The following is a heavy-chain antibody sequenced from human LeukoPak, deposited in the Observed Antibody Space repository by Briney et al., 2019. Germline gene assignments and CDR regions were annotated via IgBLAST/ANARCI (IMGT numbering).Heavy chain of an antibody. Sequence: PSETLSLTCAVYGGSFSGYYWSWIRQPPGKGLEWIGEINHSGSTNYNPSLKSRVTISVDTSKNQFSLKVRSVTAADTAVYYCARVSRWVMAGVSWYLDYWGQGTLVTVSS. V-gene: IGHV4-34*01. CDR1: GGSFSGYY. D-gene: IGHD6-13*01. J-gene: IGHJ4*02. CDR3: ARVSRWVMAGVSWYLDY. CDR2: INHSGST.